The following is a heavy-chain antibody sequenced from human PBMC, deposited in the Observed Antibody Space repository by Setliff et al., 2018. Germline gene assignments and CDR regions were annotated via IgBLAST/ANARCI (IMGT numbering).Heavy chain of an antibody. Sequence: SETLSLTCNVSGVSISNYYWSWIRQPPGKGLECIGYIQKSGGTNYNPSLKSRVTISVDTSTNQFPLKLRSVTAADTAVYYCARLSWDGLRYHGLDVWGQGTTVTVSS. D-gene: IGHD3-10*01. V-gene: IGHV4-59*01. CDR3: ARLSWDGLRYHGLDV. CDR1: GVSISNYY. CDR2: IQKSGGT. J-gene: IGHJ6*02.